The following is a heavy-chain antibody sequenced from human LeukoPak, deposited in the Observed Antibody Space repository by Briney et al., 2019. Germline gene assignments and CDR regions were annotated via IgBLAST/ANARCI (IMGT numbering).Heavy chain of an antibody. J-gene: IGHJ3*02. D-gene: IGHD6-19*01. Sequence: SEILSLTCTVSGGSISSSSYYWGWSRQPPGKGLEWIGSIYYSGSTYYNPSLKSRVTISVDTSKSQFSLRLSSVTAADTAVYYCARHTSGWHDAFDIWGQGTMVTVSS. CDR3: ARHTSGWHDAFDI. CDR2: IYYSGST. CDR1: GGSISSSSYY. V-gene: IGHV4-39*01.